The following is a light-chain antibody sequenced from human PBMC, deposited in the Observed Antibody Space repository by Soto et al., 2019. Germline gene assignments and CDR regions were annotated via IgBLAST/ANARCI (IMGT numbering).Light chain of an antibody. Sequence: DIVLTQSPDSLAVSLGERATINCKSSQSVLRSSHNKNYLAWYQQRPGQPPKLLIYWASTRESGVPDRFSGSGSGTDFTLAISSLQAEDVAVYYCQQYYISPHTFGQGTKLEIK. J-gene: IGKJ2*01. V-gene: IGKV4-1*01. CDR1: QSVLRSSHNKNY. CDR3: QQYYISPHT. CDR2: WAS.